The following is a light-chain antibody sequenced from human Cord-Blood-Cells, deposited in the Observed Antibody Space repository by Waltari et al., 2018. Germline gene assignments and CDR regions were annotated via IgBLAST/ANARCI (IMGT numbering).Light chain of an antibody. CDR1: STAVGGYNY. J-gene: IGLJ1*01. CDR3: SSYTSSSTLYV. V-gene: IGLV2-14*01. Sequence: QSALTHPASVSGSPGQSITISCTGTSTAVGGYNYVSCYQQHPGKAPKLMIYDVSNRPSGVSNRFSGSKSGNTASLTISGLQAEDEADYYCSSYTSSSTLYVFGTGTKVTVL. CDR2: DVS.